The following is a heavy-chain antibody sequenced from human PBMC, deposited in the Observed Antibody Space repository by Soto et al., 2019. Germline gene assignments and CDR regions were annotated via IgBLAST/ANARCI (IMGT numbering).Heavy chain of an antibody. Sequence: SETLSLTCAVYGGSFSGYYWSWIRQPPGKGLEWIGEINHSGSTNYNPSLKSRVTISVDTSKNQFSLKLSSVTAADTAVYYCGRDTPKVVAATRTPYGAFDIWGQGTMVTVSS. D-gene: IGHD2-15*01. CDR2: INHSGST. J-gene: IGHJ3*02. V-gene: IGHV4-34*01. CDR1: GGSFSGYY. CDR3: GRDTPKVVAATRTPYGAFDI.